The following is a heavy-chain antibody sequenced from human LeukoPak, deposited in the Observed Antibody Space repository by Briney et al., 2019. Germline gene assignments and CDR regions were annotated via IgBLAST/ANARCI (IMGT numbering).Heavy chain of an antibody. Sequence: SETLSLTCTVSGGSISSYYWSWIRQPPGKGLEWIGYIYTSGSTNYNPSLKSRVTISVATSKNQSSLKLNSVTAADTAVYYCARCTATTRGAFDIWGQGTMVTVSS. D-gene: IGHD4-17*01. CDR1: GGSISSYY. CDR2: IYTSGST. CDR3: ARCTATTRGAFDI. J-gene: IGHJ3*02. V-gene: IGHV4-4*09.